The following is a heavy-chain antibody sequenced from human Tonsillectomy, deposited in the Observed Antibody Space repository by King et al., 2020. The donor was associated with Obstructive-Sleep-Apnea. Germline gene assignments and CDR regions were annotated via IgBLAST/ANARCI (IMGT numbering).Heavy chain of an antibody. Sequence: VQLVESGGGVVQPVRSLRLSCAASGFTFSTYAMHWVRQAPGKWLEWVGVTSYDGSDKDYADSLKGRFTISRDNSKNTLYLQMNSLRLEDTAVYYCASLDYRFDYWGQGTLVTVSS. V-gene: IGHV3-30*04. CDR1: GFTFSTYA. D-gene: IGHD4-11*01. CDR3: ASLDYRFDY. CDR2: TSYDGSDK. J-gene: IGHJ4*02.